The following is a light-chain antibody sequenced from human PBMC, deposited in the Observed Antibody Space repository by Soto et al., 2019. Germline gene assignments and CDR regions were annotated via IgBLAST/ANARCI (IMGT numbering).Light chain of an antibody. CDR3: DSYYSILRVV. Sequence: QAVVTQPPSVSGAPGQRVTISCTGSSSNIGAGYDVHWYQQLPGTAPKLLIYGKSNRPSGVPQRFSASTSGTSASLTITGLQGEDADDYFQDSYYSILRVVFGGGTQLTVL. J-gene: IGLJ3*02. CDR1: SSNIGAGYD. CDR2: GKS. V-gene: IGLV1-40*01.